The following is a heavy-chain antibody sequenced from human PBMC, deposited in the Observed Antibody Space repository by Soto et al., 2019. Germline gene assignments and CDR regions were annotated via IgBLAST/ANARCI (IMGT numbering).Heavy chain of an antibody. J-gene: IGHJ6*03. CDR1: GFTFSSYG. Sequence: VGSLRLSCAVSGFTFSSYGMHWVRQAPGKGLEWVAVIWYDGSNKYYADSVKGRFTISRDNSKNTLYLQMNSLRAEDTAVYYCARDLLDYYYMDVWGKGTTVTVSS. D-gene: IGHD2-15*01. V-gene: IGHV3-33*01. CDR2: IWYDGSNK. CDR3: ARDLLDYYYMDV.